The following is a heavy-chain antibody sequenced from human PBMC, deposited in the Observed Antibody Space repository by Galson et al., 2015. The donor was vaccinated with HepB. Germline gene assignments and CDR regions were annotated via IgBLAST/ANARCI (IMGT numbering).Heavy chain of an antibody. CDR2: ISSSSSTI. CDR1: GFTFSNYP. V-gene: IGHV3-48*01. J-gene: IGHJ4*02. CDR3: VRDPDALDF. Sequence: SLRLSCAASGFTFSNYPMNWVRQAPGKGLEWVSYISSSSSTIYYADSVKGRFTISRDNAKNSLYLQMNSLRVEDTAVYFCVRDPDALDFWGQGTLVTVSS.